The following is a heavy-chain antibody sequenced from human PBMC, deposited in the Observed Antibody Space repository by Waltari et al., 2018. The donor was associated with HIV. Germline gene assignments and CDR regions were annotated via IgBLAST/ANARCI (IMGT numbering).Heavy chain of an antibody. J-gene: IGHJ1*01. D-gene: IGHD3-3*01. CDR3: ARDVVHYDVSSGYPGYFRN. V-gene: IGHV1-3*01. CDR1: GFTVTTHA. Sequence: QVQLVQSGAEVKRPGASVKVSCKALGFTVTTHAIQWVRPAPGEALEWLGWIDAGTGNIIYSQTFHDRITITRDTSATTAYIELTNLRLEDTAVYFCARDVVHYDVSSGYPGYFRNWGQGTLVTVSS. CDR2: IDAGTGNI.